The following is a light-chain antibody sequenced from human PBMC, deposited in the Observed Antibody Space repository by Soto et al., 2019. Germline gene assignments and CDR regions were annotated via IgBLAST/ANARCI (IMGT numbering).Light chain of an antibody. CDR2: DAS. J-gene: IGKJ1*01. CDR3: QQYGRLLWT. V-gene: IGKV3-20*01. Sequence: ESVLTQSPGTLSLSPGDRATLSCRASQSVSSSYLAWYQQKPGQAPRLLIYDASSRATGIPDRFSGSGSGTDFSLIISRLEPEDGAGYYCQQYGRLLWT. CDR1: QSVSSSY.